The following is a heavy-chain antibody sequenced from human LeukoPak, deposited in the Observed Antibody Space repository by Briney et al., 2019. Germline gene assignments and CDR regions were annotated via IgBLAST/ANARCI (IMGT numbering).Heavy chain of an antibody. CDR1: GGSISSYY. V-gene: IGHV4-59*08. D-gene: IGHD6-19*01. J-gene: IGHJ4*02. CDR2: IYYSGST. Sequence: SETLSLTCTVSGGSISSYYWSWIRQPPGKGLEWIGYIYYSGSTNYNPPLKSRVTISVDTSKNQFSLKLSSVTAADTAVYYCARHDSSGWYGGGPYFDYWGQGTLVTVSS. CDR3: ARHDSSGWYGGGPYFDY.